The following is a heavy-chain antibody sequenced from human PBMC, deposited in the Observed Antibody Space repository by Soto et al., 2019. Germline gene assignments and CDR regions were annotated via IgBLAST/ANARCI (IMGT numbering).Heavy chain of an antibody. CDR1: GFTFSSYA. CDR3: AKDLGYDFWSGYTFDP. D-gene: IGHD3-3*01. J-gene: IGHJ5*02. V-gene: IGHV3-23*01. Sequence: GGSLRLSCAASGFTFSSYAMSWVRQAPGKGLEWVSAISGSGGSTYYAASVKGRFTISRDNSKNTLYLKMNGLRAEDTAVYYCAKDLGYDFWSGYTFDPWGQGTLVTVSS. CDR2: ISGSGGST.